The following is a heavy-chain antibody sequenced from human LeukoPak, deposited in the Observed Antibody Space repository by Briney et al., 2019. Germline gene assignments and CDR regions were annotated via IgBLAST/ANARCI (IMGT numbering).Heavy chain of an antibody. D-gene: IGHD4-17*01. V-gene: IGHV3-23*01. CDR2: ISGSGGST. Sequence: GGSLRLSCTASGFSFSSPGMNWVRQAPGKGLEWVSAISGSGGSTYYADSVKGRFTISRDNSKNTLYLQMNSLRAEDTAVYYCARRFYGDYGFDYWGQGTLVTVSS. J-gene: IGHJ4*02. CDR1: GFSFSSPG. CDR3: ARRFYGDYGFDY.